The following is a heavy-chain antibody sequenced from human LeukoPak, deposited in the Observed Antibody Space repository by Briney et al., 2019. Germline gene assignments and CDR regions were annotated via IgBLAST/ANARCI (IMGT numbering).Heavy chain of an antibody. J-gene: IGHJ5*02. CDR2: IYSGGST. CDR3: ARVVIAAAGNVDWFDP. Sequence: GGSLRLSCAASGFTVSSNYMSWVRQAPGKGLEWVSVIYSGGSTYYADSVKGRFTISRDNSKNTLYLQMNSLRAEDTAVYYCARVVIAAAGNVDWFDPWGQGTLVTVYS. D-gene: IGHD6-13*01. CDR1: GFTVSSNY. V-gene: IGHV3-53*01.